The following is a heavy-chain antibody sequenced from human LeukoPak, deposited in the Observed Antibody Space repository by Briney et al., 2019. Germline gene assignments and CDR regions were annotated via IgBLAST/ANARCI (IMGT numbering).Heavy chain of an antibody. CDR1: GGSISSSSYY. J-gene: IGHJ4*02. Sequence: SETLSLTCTVSGGSISSSSYYWGWIRQPPGKGLEWIANIYHTGSAHYNPSLKSRVTISVDTFKNQFSLKLSSVTAADTAVYYCARYCTSTTCILRGFDYWGQGTLVTVSS. D-gene: IGHD2-2*01. CDR3: ARYCTSTTCILRGFDY. V-gene: IGHV4-39*07. CDR2: IYHTGSA.